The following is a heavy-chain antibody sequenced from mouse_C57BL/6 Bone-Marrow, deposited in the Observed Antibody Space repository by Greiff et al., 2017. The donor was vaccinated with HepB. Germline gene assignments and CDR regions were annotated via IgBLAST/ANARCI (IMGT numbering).Heavy chain of an antibody. V-gene: IGHV1-54*01. CDR3: ARSHYYGSSLNY. J-gene: IGHJ2*01. Sequence: VKLQESGAELVRPGPSVKVSCKASGYAFTNYLIEWVKQRPGQGLEWIGVINPGSGGTNYNEKFKGKATLTADKSSSTAYMQLSSLTSEDSAVYFCARSHYYGSSLNYWGQGTTLTVSS. CDR1: GYAFTNYL. CDR2: INPGSGGT. D-gene: IGHD1-1*01.